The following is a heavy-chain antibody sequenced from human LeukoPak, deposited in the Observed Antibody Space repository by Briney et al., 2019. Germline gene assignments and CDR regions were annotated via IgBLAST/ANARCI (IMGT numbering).Heavy chain of an antibody. D-gene: IGHD1-26*01. CDR1: GFTLDDYG. J-gene: IGHJ3*02. CDR2: INWIGGST. V-gene: IGHV3-20*04. Sequence: GGSLRLSCAGSGFTLDDYGMSWVRQAPGKGLEWVSGINWIGGSTGYADSVKGRFTISRDNAKNSLYLQMNSLRAEDTALYYGASSGSDKTGAFDIWGQGTMVTVSS. CDR3: ASSGSDKTGAFDI.